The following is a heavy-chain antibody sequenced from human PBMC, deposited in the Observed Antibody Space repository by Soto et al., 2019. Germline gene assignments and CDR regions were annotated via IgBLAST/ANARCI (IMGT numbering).Heavy chain of an antibody. CDR3: ARFSQWFGGAFDT. J-gene: IGHJ3*02. Sequence: ASVKVSCKASGYTFTSYAMHWVRQAPGQRLEWMGWINAGNGNTKYSQKFQVRVTITRDTSASTAYMELSSLRSEDTAVYYCARFSQWFGGAFDTWGQGTMVTVSS. CDR1: GYTFTSYA. CDR2: INAGNGNT. D-gene: IGHD3-10*01. V-gene: IGHV1-3*01.